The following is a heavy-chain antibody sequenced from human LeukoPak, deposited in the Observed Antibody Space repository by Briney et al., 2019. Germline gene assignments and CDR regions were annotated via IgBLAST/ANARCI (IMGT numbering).Heavy chain of an antibody. CDR2: IKQDGSEK. CDR1: GFTFSSYW. V-gene: IGHV3-7*01. D-gene: IGHD4-17*01. Sequence: GGSLRLSCAASGFTFSSYWMSWVRQAPGKGLEWVANIKQDGSEKYYVDSVKGRFTISRDNAKNSLYLQMNSLRAEDTAVYYCARDMGTVTTWYNYYYYGMDVWGQGTTVTVSS. CDR3: ARDMGTVTTWYNYYYYGMDV. J-gene: IGHJ6*02.